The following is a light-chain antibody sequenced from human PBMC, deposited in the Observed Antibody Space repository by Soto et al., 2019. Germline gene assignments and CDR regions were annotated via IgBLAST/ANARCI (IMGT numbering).Light chain of an antibody. CDR2: AAS. J-gene: IGKJ2*01. CDR1: QSISSY. Sequence: DIQMTQSPSSLSASVGDRVTITCRASQSISSYLNWYQQKPGKAPKLLIYAASSLQSGVPSRFSGSGSGTDFTLTISSLQPEDFATYYCQQSYSQYTFGQGTKPEIK. CDR3: QQSYSQYT. V-gene: IGKV1-39*01.